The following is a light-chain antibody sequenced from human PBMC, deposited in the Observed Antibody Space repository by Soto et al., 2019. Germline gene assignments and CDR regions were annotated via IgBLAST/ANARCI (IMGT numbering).Light chain of an antibody. V-gene: IGKV3-20*01. CDR1: ESVSSSY. Sequence: EIVLTQSPGTLSLSPGERATLFCRASESVSSSYLAWYQQKPGQAPRLLIYGASSRATGIPDRFSGSGSVTGFTLTISRLEPEDFAVYYCQEYGRTFGQGTKV. J-gene: IGKJ1*01. CDR3: QEYGRT. CDR2: GAS.